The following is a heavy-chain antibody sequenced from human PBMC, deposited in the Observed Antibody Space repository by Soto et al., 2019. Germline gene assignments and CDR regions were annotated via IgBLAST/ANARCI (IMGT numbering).Heavy chain of an antibody. CDR3: ARGIAVAGTIFDY. Sequence: QVQLVQSGAEVKKPGASVKVSCKASGYTFTSYYMHWVRQAPGQGLEWMGIINPSGGSTSYAQKFPGRXPXTXDXXTSPVYMELSSMRSEDTAVYYCARGIAVAGTIFDYWGQGTLVTVSS. D-gene: IGHD6-19*01. J-gene: IGHJ4*02. CDR1: GYTFTSYY. CDR2: INPSGGST. V-gene: IGHV1-46*03.